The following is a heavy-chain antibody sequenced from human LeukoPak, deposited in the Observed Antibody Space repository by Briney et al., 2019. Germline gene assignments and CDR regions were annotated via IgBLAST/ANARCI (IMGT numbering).Heavy chain of an antibody. Sequence: GASVKVSCKASGYTFTGYYMHWVRQAPGQGLEWMGWINPNSGGTNYAQKFQGRVTMTRDMSTSTVYMELSSLRSEDTAVYYCARDHGYFSQRSCLDPWGQGTLVTVSS. CDR2: INPNSGGT. V-gene: IGHV1-2*02. CDR1: GYTFTGYY. J-gene: IGHJ5*02. CDR3: ARDHGYFSQRSCLDP. D-gene: IGHD5-24*01.